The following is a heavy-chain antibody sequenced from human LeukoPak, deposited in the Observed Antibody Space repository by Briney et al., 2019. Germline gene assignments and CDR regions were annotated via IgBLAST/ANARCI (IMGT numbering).Heavy chain of an antibody. CDR1: GFTFGDHA. Sequence: GGSLRLSCTASGFTFGDHAMSWVRQAPGKGLEWVGFIRSKAYGGTTEYAASVKGRFTISRDDSKSIAYLQMNSLKTEDTAVYYCTRDIIVGATSVYYYYGMDVWGQGTTVTVSS. J-gene: IGHJ6*02. CDR3: TRDIIVGATSVYYYYGMDV. CDR2: IRSKAYGGTT. D-gene: IGHD1-26*01. V-gene: IGHV3-49*04.